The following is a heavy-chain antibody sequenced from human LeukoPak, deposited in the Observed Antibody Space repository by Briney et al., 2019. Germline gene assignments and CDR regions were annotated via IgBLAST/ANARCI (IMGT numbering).Heavy chain of an antibody. Sequence: PGGSLRLSCAASGFTFDDYGMSWVRQAPGKGLEWVSGINWNGGITGYADSVKGRFTISRDNAKKSLYLQMNSLRAEDTALYYCARDLTLRYFDWSSGFGYWGQGTLVTVSS. D-gene: IGHD3-9*01. CDR3: ARDLTLRYFDWSSGFGY. CDR1: GFTFDDYG. V-gene: IGHV3-20*04. CDR2: INWNGGIT. J-gene: IGHJ4*02.